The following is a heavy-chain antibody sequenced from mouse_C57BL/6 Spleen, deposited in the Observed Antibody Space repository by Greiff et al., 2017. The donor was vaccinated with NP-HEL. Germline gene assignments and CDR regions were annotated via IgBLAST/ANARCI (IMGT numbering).Heavy chain of an antibody. CDR1: GFTFSSYA. J-gene: IGHJ1*03. D-gene: IGHD1-1*01. CDR3: AIARYYYGTHWYFDV. CDR2: ISDGGSYT. Sequence: EVKLVESGGGLVKPGGSLKLSCAASGFTFSSYAMSWVRQTPEKRLEWVATISDGGSYTYYPDNVKGRFTISRDNAKNNLYLQMSHLKSEDTAMYYCAIARYYYGTHWYFDVWGTGTTVTVSS. V-gene: IGHV5-4*03.